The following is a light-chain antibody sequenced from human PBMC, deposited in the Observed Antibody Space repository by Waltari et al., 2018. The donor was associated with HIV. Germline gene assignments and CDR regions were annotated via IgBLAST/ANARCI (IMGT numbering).Light chain of an antibody. V-gene: IGKV3-15*01. CDR2: EAA. CDR3: QQYDSGPRGIT. J-gene: IGKJ2*01. CDR1: QRISAK. Sequence: DIVMTQSPPTLSVSPGQRVTLSCRTSQRISAKVAWYQQRPDQAPRLLIYEAATRPTGIPARFSGSGSGTEFTLTISSLQSEDFATYFCQQYDSGPRGITFGQGTMLEIK.